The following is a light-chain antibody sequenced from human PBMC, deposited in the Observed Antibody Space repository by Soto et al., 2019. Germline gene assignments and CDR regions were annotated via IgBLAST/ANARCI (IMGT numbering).Light chain of an antibody. CDR1: QGISSL. CDR3: QQSYNTPVT. Sequence: IQLTQSPSSLSASAGDRVTITCRASQGISSLLAWYQQKPGKAPKLLIHAASTLQSGVPSRFSGSGSGTDFTLTITSLRPEDFATYWCQQSYNTPVTFGHGTRLEIK. CDR2: AAS. J-gene: IGKJ5*01. V-gene: IGKV1-39*01.